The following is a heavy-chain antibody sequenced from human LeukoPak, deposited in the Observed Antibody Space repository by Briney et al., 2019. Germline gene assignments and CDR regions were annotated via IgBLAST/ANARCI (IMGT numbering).Heavy chain of an antibody. CDR3: AKDYDILTGYYTDYFDY. Sequence: PGGSLRLFCAASGFTFSSYAMSWVRQAPGKGLEWVSAISGSGGSTYYADSVKGRFNISRDNSKNTLYLQMNSLRAEDTAVYYCAKDYDILTGYYTDYFDYWGQGTLVTVSS. V-gene: IGHV3-23*01. CDR2: ISGSGGST. D-gene: IGHD3-9*01. J-gene: IGHJ4*02. CDR1: GFTFSSYA.